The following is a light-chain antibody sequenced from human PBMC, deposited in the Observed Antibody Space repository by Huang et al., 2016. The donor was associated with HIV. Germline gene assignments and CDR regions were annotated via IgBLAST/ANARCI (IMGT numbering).Light chain of an antibody. Sequence: EKVMTQSPATLSVSPGERVTLSCRASQSVNSNLAWYQQKPGQAPRLLIYGASTRATGIPARFSGGGSGTDFTLTISGLQSEDFAIYYCQQYDNWRFTFGPGTKVNIK. CDR3: QQYDNWRFT. V-gene: IGKV3-15*01. CDR1: QSVNSN. CDR2: GAS. J-gene: IGKJ3*01.